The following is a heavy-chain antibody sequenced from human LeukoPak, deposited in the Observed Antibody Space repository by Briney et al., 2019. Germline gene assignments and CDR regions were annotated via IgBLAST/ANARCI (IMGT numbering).Heavy chain of an antibody. J-gene: IGHJ4*02. Sequence: PGGSLRLSCAASGFTVSSNYMSWVRQAPGRGLEWVSVIYSGGSTYYADSVKGRFTISRDNSKNTLYLQMNSLRAEDTAVYYCAKDQVPGPNYYGSGSYYSPFDYWGQGTLVTVSS. CDR2: IYSGGST. CDR1: GFTVSSNY. D-gene: IGHD3-10*01. V-gene: IGHV3-53*05. CDR3: AKDQVPGPNYYGSGSYYSPFDY.